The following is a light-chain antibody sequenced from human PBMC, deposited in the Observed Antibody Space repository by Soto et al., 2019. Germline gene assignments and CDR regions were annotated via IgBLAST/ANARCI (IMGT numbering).Light chain of an antibody. CDR1: SSNIGSNT. J-gene: IGLJ3*02. CDR3: AAWDDSLNAWV. CDR2: SNN. V-gene: IGLV1-44*01. Sequence: QSVLTQPPSASGTPGQRVTISCSGSSSNIGSNTVNWYQQLPGTAPKRLIYSNNQRPSGVPDRFSGSKFGTSASLAISELLSEDEADYYCAAWDDSLNAWVFGGGTKLTVL.